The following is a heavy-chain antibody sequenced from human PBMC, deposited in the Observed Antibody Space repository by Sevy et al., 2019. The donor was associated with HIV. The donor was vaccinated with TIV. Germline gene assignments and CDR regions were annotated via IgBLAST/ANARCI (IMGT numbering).Heavy chain of an antibody. J-gene: IGHJ6*02. V-gene: IGHV3-53*01. Sequence: GGSLRLSCAASGFTVSSNYMSWVRQAPGKGLEWVSVIYSGCSTYYADSVKGRFTISRANSKNTLYLQMNSLRAEDTAVYYCARDQRATPQRGYYYYGMDVWGQGTTVTVSS. CDR2: IYSGCST. CDR1: GFTVSSNY. CDR3: ARDQRATPQRGYYYYGMDV. D-gene: IGHD5-12*01.